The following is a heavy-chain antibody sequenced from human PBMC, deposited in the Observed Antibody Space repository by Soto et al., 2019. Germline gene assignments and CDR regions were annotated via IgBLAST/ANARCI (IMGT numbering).Heavy chain of an antibody. Sequence: PSQTLSLTCAISGDSVSSDIAAWNWIRQSPSRGLEWLGRTYYRSKWFHDYAVSVKSRIIINADTSKNQFSLQLTSVTPEDTAIYYCVRAPPVIGANWFDPWGQGTLVTVSS. CDR3: VRAPPVIGANWFDP. V-gene: IGHV6-1*01. D-gene: IGHD1-26*01. J-gene: IGHJ5*02. CDR2: TYYRSKWFH. CDR1: GDSVSSDIAA.